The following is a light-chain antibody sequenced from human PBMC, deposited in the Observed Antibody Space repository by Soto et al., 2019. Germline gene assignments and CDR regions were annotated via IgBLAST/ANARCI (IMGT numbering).Light chain of an antibody. CDR2: AAS. CDR1: QDISTC. V-gene: IGKV1-12*01. J-gene: IGKJ5*01. CDR3: QQAHSFPIT. Sequence: DIQMTQSPSSVSASVGDRVTVTCRPSQDISTCLAWYQQKPGKAPKVLIYAASSLQTGVPSRFSGSGSGSEFTLTISSLQLDDFATYFCQQAHSFPITFGQGASLEIK.